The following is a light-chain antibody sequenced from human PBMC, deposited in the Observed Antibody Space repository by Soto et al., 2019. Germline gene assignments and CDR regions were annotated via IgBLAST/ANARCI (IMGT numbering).Light chain of an antibody. CDR2: EVT. CDR1: SSDVGAYNY. V-gene: IGLV2-14*01. J-gene: IGLJ1*01. CDR3: SSYTSSTTGV. Sequence: QSVLTQPASVSGSPGQSITISCTGTSSDVGAYNYVSWYQQHPGKAPKLMIYEVTNRPSGVSNRFSGSKSGNTASLTISGLQAEDEADYYCSSYTSSTTGVFGTGTKVTVL.